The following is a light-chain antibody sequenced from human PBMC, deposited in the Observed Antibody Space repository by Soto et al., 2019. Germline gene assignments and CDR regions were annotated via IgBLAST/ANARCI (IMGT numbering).Light chain of an antibody. V-gene: IGKV3-20*01. CDR2: GAS. Sequence: EIVLTQSPGTLSLSPGERATLSCRASQSVSTTYLAWHQQKPGQAPRLLIYGASSRATGIPDRLSGSGSGTDFTLTISRLEPEDFAVYYCQQYGSSPWTFGQGTKVEIK. CDR3: QQYGSSPWT. J-gene: IGKJ1*01. CDR1: QSVSTTY.